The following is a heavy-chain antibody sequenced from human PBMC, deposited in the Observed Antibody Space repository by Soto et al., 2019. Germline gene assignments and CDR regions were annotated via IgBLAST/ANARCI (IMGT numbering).Heavy chain of an antibody. Sequence: QVQLVQSGAEVKKPVSSVRVSCRTSGGTFKKYGFSWGRQAPGQGLAWMGGFIPMYGIANYGQIFQGGLTITADESTTTVYMNLTSLKTGDTAVYFCAGEVGGTGLPRWGQGPQVTVSS. CDR1: GGTFKKYG. CDR3: AGEVGGTGLPR. D-gene: IGHD1-26*01. CDR2: FIPMYGIA. J-gene: IGHJ4*02. V-gene: IGHV1-69*12.